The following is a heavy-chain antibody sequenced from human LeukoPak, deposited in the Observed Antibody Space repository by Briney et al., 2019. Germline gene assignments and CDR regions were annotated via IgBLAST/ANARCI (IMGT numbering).Heavy chain of an antibody. CDR1: GPPISSYF. CDR2: ISASGST. V-gene: IGHV4-4*07. D-gene: IGHD3-10*01. J-gene: IGHJ4*02. Sequence: PSETLSLTCTVSGPPISSYFWSCIRQPAGKGLEWIGHISASGSTNYNPSLKSRVTISVDTSKNQVSLKLSSVTAADTAVYYCASDYTSASYRFDFWGQGTLVTVSS. CDR3: ASDYTSASYRFDF.